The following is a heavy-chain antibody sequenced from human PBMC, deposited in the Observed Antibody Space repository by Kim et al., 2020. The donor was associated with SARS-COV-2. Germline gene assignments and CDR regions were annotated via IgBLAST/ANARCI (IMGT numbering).Heavy chain of an antibody. CDR1: GFTFSDYY. CDR2: ISTSGSAI. J-gene: IGHJ4*02. V-gene: IGHV3-11*04. D-gene: IGHD4-17*01. CDR3: AREQVHGGDY. Sequence: GGSLRLSCAASGFTFSDYYMSWVRQAPGKGLEWISHISTSGSAIYYADSVKGRFTISRDNAKSSLYLQMNSLRAEDTAIYYCAREQVHGGDYWGQGTLVTVSS.